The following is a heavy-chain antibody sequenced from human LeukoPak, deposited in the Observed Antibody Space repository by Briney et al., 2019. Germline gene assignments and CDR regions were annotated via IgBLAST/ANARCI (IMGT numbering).Heavy chain of an antibody. D-gene: IGHD5-24*01. V-gene: IGHV4-30-2*01. Sequence: SETLSLTCTVSGGSISSGGYYWSWIRQPPGKGLEWIGYIYHSGSTYYNPSLKSRVTISVDRSKNQFSPKLSSVTAADTAVYYCARGPMGEMATMGDYFDYWGQGTLVTVSS. J-gene: IGHJ4*02. CDR1: GGSISSGGYY. CDR2: IYHSGST. CDR3: ARGPMGEMATMGDYFDY.